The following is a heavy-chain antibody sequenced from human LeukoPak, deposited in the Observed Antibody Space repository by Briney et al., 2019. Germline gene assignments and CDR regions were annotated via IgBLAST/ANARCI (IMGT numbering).Heavy chain of an antibody. J-gene: IGHJ4*02. D-gene: IGHD1-1*01. CDR2: ISGSGGRT. CDR1: GLTFSSYG. Sequence: GGSLRLSCAAYGLTFSSYGMRWVRQAPGKGVEWVSAISGSGGRTHYADSVKGRFTISRENSKNTLYLQMNSLRAEDTAVYYCANGYKRDYWGQGTLVTVSS. V-gene: IGHV3-23*01. CDR3: ANGYKRDY.